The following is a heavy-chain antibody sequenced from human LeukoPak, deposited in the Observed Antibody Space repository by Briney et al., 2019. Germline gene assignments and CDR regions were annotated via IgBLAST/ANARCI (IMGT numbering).Heavy chain of an antibody. D-gene: IGHD3-9*01. CDR1: GSTFDDYA. J-gene: IGHJ3*02. CDR2: ITWNSGSI. Sequence: PSRSLRLSCAGSGSTFDDYAMHWVRQAPGKGLEWVTGITWNSGSIGYADSVKSRFTISRDNAKNSLYLQMNSLRAEDTALYYCAKALRPYYDFLTGYYLVGNAFDIWGQGTMVTVSS. V-gene: IGHV3-9*01. CDR3: AKALRPYYDFLTGYYLVGNAFDI.